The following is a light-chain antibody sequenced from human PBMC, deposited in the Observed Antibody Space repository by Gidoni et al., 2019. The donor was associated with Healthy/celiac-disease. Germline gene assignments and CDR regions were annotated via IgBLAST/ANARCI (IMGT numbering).Light chain of an antibody. V-gene: IGKV1-9*01. J-gene: IGKJ3*01. CDR3: QQLNSYPPRFT. Sequence: DIQLTQSPSFLSASVGDRVTITCWASQGSSSYLAWYQQKPGKAPKLLIYAASTLQSGVPSRFSGSGSGTECTLTISSLQPEEFATYYCQQLNSYPPRFTFGPGTKVDIK. CDR2: AAS. CDR1: QGSSSY.